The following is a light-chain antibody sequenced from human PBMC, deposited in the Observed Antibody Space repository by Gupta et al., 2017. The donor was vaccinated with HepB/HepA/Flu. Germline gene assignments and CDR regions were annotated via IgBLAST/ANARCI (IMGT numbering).Light chain of an antibody. CDR1: TSNIGAGFD. CDR3: QSFDSGPTV. Sequence: KQPPSVSGSPGQTVTISCTGSTSNIGAGFDVNWYQQLPVTAPKLLIFGDTNRPSGVPERFSASKSGSSASLAITGLQVEDEGSYYGQSFDSGPTVFGGGTKLTVL. V-gene: IGLV1-40*01. CDR2: GDT. J-gene: IGLJ3*02.